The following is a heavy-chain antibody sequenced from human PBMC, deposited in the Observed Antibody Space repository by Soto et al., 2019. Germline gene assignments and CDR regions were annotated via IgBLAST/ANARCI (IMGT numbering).Heavy chain of an antibody. Sequence: QAQLVPSGAEVKKSGASMKVSCKASGYTFRGYYMNWVRQAPGQGLEWMGWITPNTGVTKYAQKFQGRVTMTRDTSISTAYRELSSLTSDDTAVYYCGRQLAYCGGDCYTEPIDYWGEGTLVTVSS. CDR2: ITPNTGVT. CDR3: GRQLAYCGGDCYTEPIDY. CDR1: GYTFRGYY. V-gene: IGHV1-2*02. J-gene: IGHJ4*02. D-gene: IGHD2-21*02.